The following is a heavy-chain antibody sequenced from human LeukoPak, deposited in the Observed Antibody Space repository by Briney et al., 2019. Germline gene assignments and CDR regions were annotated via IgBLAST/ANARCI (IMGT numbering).Heavy chain of an antibody. V-gene: IGHV3-21*01. CDR2: ISGSGGST. CDR1: GFTFSSYS. J-gene: IGHJ4*02. CDR3: ARDYDILTGYHAWFDY. Sequence: GGSLRLSCAASGFTFSSYSMNWVRQAPGKGLEWVSAISGSGGSTYYADSVKGRFTISRDNAKNSLSLQMNSLRAEDTAVYYCARDYDILTGYHAWFDYWGQGTLVTVSS. D-gene: IGHD3-9*01.